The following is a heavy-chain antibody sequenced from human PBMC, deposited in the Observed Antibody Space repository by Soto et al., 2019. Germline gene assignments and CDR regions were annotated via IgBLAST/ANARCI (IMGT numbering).Heavy chain of an antibody. V-gene: IGHV4-31*03. CDR3: ARYIISAYYGSGSYGVGAFDI. D-gene: IGHD3-10*01. Sequence: SETLSLTCTVSGGSISSGGYYWSWIRQHPGKGLEWIGYIYYSGSTYYNPSLKSRVTISVDTSKNQFSLKLSSVTAADTAVYYCARYIISAYYGSGSYGVGAFDIWGQGTMVTVSS. CDR2: IYYSGST. J-gene: IGHJ3*02. CDR1: GGSISSGGYY.